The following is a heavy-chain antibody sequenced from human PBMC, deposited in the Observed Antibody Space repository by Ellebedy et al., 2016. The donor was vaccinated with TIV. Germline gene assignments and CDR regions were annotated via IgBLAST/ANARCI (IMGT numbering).Heavy chain of an antibody. Sequence: GESLKISCAASGFTFRSFDMHWVRQVTGKGLEWVSSVGTAGDTYYSGSVKGRFTISRENAKNSLYLQMNSLRVGDSAVYYCVRSVAGLGYWGQGTLVTVSS. CDR2: VGTAGDT. CDR1: GFTFRSFD. D-gene: IGHD6-19*01. CDR3: VRSVAGLGY. V-gene: IGHV3-13*01. J-gene: IGHJ4*02.